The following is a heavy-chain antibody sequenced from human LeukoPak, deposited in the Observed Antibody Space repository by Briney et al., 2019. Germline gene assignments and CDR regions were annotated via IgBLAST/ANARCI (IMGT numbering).Heavy chain of an antibody. D-gene: IGHD2-2*01. CDR3: ATRPARVVVVPAAIPSDY. J-gene: IGHJ4*02. Sequence: GGSLRLSCAASGFTFSSYAMSWVRQAPGKGLEWVSAISGNGGSTYYADSVKGRFTISRDNSKNTLYLQMNSLRAEDTAVYYCATRPARVVVVPAAIPSDYWGQGTLVTVSS. CDR2: ISGNGGST. CDR1: GFTFSSYA. V-gene: IGHV3-23*01.